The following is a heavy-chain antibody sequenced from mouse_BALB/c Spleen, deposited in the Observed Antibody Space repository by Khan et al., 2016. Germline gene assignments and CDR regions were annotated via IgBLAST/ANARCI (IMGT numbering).Heavy chain of an antibody. CDR3: ARSRGNYFDY. CDR2: ISYSGST. J-gene: IGHJ2*01. V-gene: IGHV3-2*02. CDR1: GYSITSDYA. Sequence: EVQLQESGPGLVKPSQSLSLTCTVTGYSITSDYAWNWIRQFPGNKLEWMGYISYSGSTSYNPSLKSRISITRDPSKNQIFLQLNSVTTEDTATYYCARSRGNYFDYWGQGTTLTVSS.